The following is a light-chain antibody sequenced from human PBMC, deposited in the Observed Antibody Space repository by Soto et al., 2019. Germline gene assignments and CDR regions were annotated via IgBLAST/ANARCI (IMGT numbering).Light chain of an antibody. CDR3: QQYGSSPQT. CDR2: AAS. J-gene: IGKJ1*01. Sequence: EIVLTQSPGTLSLSPGERATLSCRASHSVTSNYLAWYQQKPGQAPRLLIYAASGRASGIPYRFSGSGSGTDFILTISRLEPEDFAVYYCQQYGSSPQTFGQGTRVDIK. CDR1: HSVTSNY. V-gene: IGKV3-20*01.